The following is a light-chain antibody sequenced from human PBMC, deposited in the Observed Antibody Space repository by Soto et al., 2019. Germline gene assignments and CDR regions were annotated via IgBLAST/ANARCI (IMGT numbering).Light chain of an antibody. CDR1: SSNIGLND. CDR2: DTN. CDR3: AAWDDSLNGPV. J-gene: IGLJ2*01. Sequence: QSVLTQPPSASGTPGQTFTISCSGSSSNIGLNDVHWYRQLSGTAPQILIYDTNQQATGVPDRFSGSRSGTSASLAIHGLQSEDEADYHCAAWDDSLNGPVFGGGTKLTVL. V-gene: IGLV1-44*01.